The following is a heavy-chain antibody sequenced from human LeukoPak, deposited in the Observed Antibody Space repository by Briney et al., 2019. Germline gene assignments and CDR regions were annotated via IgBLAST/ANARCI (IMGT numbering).Heavy chain of an antibody. J-gene: IGHJ5*02. V-gene: IGHV1-8*03. CDR1: GYTFTSYD. D-gene: IGHD2-15*01. CDR2: MNPNSGNT. CDR3: ARGVVVAATNWFDP. Sequence: ASVKVSCKPSGYTFTSYDINWVRQATGQGLEWMGWMNPNSGNTVYAQNFQDRVTITRNTSISTAYMELSSLRSEDTAVYYCARGVVVAATNWFDPWGQGTLVTVSS.